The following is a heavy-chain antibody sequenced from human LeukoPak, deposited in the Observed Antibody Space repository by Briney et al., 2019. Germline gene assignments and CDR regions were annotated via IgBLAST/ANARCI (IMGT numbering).Heavy chain of an antibody. Sequence: ASVKVSCKASGGTFSSYAISWVRQAPGQGLEWMGRIIPILGIANYAQKFQGRVTITADKSTSIAYMELSSLRSEDTAVYYCASDLTAAYKPGYYFDYWGQGTLVTVSS. V-gene: IGHV1-69*04. CDR3: ASDLTAAYKPGYYFDY. CDR2: IIPILGIA. D-gene: IGHD1-14*01. J-gene: IGHJ4*02. CDR1: GGTFSSYA.